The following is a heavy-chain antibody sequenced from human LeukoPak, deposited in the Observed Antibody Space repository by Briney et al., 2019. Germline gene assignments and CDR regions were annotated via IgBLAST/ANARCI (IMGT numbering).Heavy chain of an antibody. Sequence: GASVKVSCKASGYTFTSYGISWVRQAPGPGLEWMGWISAYNGNTNYAQKLQGRVTMTTDTSTSTAYMELRSLRSDDTAVYYCARWGFDQLIARFDPWGQGTLVTVSS. J-gene: IGHJ5*02. CDR1: GYTFTSYG. CDR3: ARWGFDQLIARFDP. D-gene: IGHD3-9*01. V-gene: IGHV1-18*04. CDR2: ISAYNGNT.